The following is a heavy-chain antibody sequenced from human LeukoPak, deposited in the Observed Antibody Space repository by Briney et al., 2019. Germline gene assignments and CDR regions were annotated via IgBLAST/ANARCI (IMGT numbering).Heavy chain of an antibody. CDR1: GFTFSSYW. D-gene: IGHD5-18*01. Sequence: GGSLRLSCAASGFTFSSYWMSWVRQAPGKGLEWVANIKQDGSEKYYVDSVKGRFTISRDNAKNSLYLQMNSPRAEDAAVYYCARADTAMVRIKDEYFQHWGQGTLVTVSS. CDR3: ARADTAMVRIKDEYFQH. CDR2: IKQDGSEK. J-gene: IGHJ1*01. V-gene: IGHV3-7*03.